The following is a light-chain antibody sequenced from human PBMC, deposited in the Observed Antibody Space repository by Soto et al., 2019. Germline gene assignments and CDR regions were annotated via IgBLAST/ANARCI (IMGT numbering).Light chain of an antibody. CDR1: QSISSSF. CDR2: GAS. J-gene: IGKJ1*01. Sequence: EIVLTQSPGTLSLSPGERATLSCRASQSISSSFLAWYQQKPGPAPRLLTYGASSRATGIPDRFSGSGSGTDFTLTISRLEPEDFAVYYCQHYGSSPRTFGQGTKVDIK. CDR3: QHYGSSPRT. V-gene: IGKV3-20*01.